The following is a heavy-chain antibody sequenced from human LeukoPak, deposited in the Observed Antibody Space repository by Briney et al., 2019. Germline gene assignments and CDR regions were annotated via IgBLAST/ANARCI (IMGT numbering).Heavy chain of an antibody. CDR2: LSGSGGTT. V-gene: IGHV3-23*01. J-gene: IGHJ4*02. D-gene: IGHD1-26*01. CDR1: GFTFSFYG. CDR3: ARDRVGATLYFDY. Sequence: GGSLRLSCAASGFTFSFYGMSWVRQAPGKGLEWVSALSGSGGTTYYADFMKGRFTISRDNSKNTPYLQMNSLRAEDTAVYYCARDRVGATLYFDYWGQGTLVTVSS.